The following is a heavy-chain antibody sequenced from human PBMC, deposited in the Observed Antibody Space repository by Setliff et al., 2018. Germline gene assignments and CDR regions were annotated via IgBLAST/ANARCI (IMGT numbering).Heavy chain of an antibody. CDR1: GDSMNSGVYY. Sequence: SETLSLTCKVSGDSMNSGVYYWAWIRQPPGKGLEWIGRIYSGGTTYYNSSLKSRVTISVDTSKSQFSLRLNSGTAADTAVYYCARTGTYRYFDYWGWGTLVTVSS. CDR3: ARTGTYRYFDY. J-gene: IGHJ4*02. V-gene: IGHV4-39*01. CDR2: IYSGGTT. D-gene: IGHD1-1*01.